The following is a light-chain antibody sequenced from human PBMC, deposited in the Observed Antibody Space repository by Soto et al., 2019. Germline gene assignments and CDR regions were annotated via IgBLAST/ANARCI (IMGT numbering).Light chain of an antibody. Sequence: DIQLTQSPSFLSASVGDRDSITCRASQGISGYLAWYQQKPGKAPKLLIYAASTLQSGVPSRFSGSGSGTEFTLTIGSLQPEDFATYYCQQLSSYPFTFGPGTKVDIK. CDR1: QGISGY. J-gene: IGKJ3*01. V-gene: IGKV1-9*01. CDR3: QQLSSYPFT. CDR2: AAS.